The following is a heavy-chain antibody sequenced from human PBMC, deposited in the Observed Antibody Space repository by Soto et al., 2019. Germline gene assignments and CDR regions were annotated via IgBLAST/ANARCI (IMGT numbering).Heavy chain of an antibody. D-gene: IGHD2-15*01. CDR3: AKDVGKGVVAATPIFHY. V-gene: IGHV3-23*01. J-gene: IGHJ4*02. CDR1: GFTFSSYA. Sequence: EVQLLESGGGLVQPGGSLRLSCAASGFTFSSYAMSWVRQAPGKGLEWVSVISGSGGSTYYADSVKGRFTISRDNSKNTRYLQMNGLRAEDTAVYYCAKDVGKGVVAATPIFHYWGQGTLVTVSS. CDR2: ISGSGGST.